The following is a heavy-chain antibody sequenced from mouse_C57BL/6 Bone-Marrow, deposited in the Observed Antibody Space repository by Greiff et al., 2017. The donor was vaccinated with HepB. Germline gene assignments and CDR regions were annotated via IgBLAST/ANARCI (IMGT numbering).Heavy chain of an antibody. CDR2: ISSGGSYT. CDR3: ARQWGITTVVDIWAMDY. D-gene: IGHD1-1*01. CDR1: GFTFSSYG. Sequence: EVKLMESGGDLVKPGGSLKLSCAASGFTFSSYGMSWVRQTPDKRLEWVATISSGGSYTYYPDSVKGRFTFSRDNAKNTLYLQLSSLKSEDTAMYYCARQWGITTVVDIWAMDYWGQGTSVTVSS. J-gene: IGHJ4*01. V-gene: IGHV5-6*01.